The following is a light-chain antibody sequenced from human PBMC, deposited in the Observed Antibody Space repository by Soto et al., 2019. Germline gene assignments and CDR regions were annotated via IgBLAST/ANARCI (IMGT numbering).Light chain of an antibody. CDR1: SSDVGGYNY. V-gene: IGLV2-14*01. CDR2: DVS. Sequence: QSALTQPASVSGSPGQSITISCTGTSSDVGGYNYVSWYQQHPGKAPKVMIYDVSNRPSGVSNRFSGSKSGNTASLTISGIKAEDEADYYCSSYTSSSTLVVFGGGTKLTVL. CDR3: SSYTSSSTLVV. J-gene: IGLJ2*01.